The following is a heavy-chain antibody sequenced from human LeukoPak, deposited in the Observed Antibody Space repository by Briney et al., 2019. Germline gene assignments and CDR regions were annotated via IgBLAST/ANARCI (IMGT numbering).Heavy chain of an antibody. J-gene: IGHJ4*02. CDR1: GFTFSSYA. D-gene: IGHD5-24*01. CDR3: AKDSLLVEMATSFDY. V-gene: IGHV3-23*01. CDR2: ISGSGGST. Sequence: GGSLRLSCAASGFTFSSYAMSWVRQAPGKGLEWVSAISGSGGSTYYADSVKGRFTISRDNSKNTLYLQMNSLRAEDTAVYYFAKDSLLVEMATSFDYWGQGTLSPSPQ.